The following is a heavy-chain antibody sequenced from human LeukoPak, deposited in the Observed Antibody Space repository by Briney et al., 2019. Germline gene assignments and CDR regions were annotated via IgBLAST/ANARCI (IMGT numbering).Heavy chain of an antibody. V-gene: IGHV3-20*04. J-gene: IGHJ4*02. Sequence: PGGSLRLSCAASGFTFDDYGMSWVRQVPGKGLEWVSGINWNGSGAGYADSVKGRFTISRDNAKNSLYLQMNSLKAEDTALFYCARDESYCSGGSCYSGWVGYWGQGTLVTVSS. D-gene: IGHD2-15*01. CDR3: ARDESYCSGGSCYSGWVGY. CDR2: INWNGSGA. CDR1: GFTFDDYG.